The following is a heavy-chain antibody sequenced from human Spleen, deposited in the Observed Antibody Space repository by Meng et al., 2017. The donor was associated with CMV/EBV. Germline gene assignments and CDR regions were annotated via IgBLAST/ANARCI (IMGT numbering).Heavy chain of an antibody. CDR3: ARVGRTTRFRQADRDNWFDP. CDR2: IYHSGSA. CDR1: SSCNW. J-gene: IGHJ5*02. V-gene: IGHV4-4*02. D-gene: IGHD3-10*01. Sequence: SSCNWWSWVRQPPGKGLEWIGEIYHSGSADSNPSLKSRVTISVDKSKNQFSLKLSSVTAADTAVYYCARVGRTTRFRQADRDNWFDPWGQGTLVTVSS.